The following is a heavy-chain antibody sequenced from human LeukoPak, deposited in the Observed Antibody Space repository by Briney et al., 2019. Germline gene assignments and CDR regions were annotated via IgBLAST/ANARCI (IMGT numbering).Heavy chain of an antibody. CDR2: INHSGST. J-gene: IGHJ4*02. V-gene: IGHV4-39*07. Sequence: PSETLSLTFTVSGGSISSSSYYWSWIRQPPGKGLEWIGEINHSGSTNYNPSLKSRVTISVDTSKNQFSLKLSSVTAADTAVYYCARVYCSGGSCYTRRGVRYFDYWGQGTLVTVSS. CDR3: ARVYCSGGSCYTRRGVRYFDY. CDR1: GGSISSSSYY. D-gene: IGHD2-15*01.